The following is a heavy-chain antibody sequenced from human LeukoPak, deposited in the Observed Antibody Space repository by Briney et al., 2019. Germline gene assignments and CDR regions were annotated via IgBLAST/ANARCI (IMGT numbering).Heavy chain of an antibody. CDR3: ARVGLKTGYSSRYFDY. J-gene: IGHJ4*02. CDR1: GGSISSSSYY. CDR2: IYYSGST. Sequence: SETLSLTCTVSGGSISSSSYYWGWIRQPPGKGLEWIGSIYYSGSTYYNPSLKSRVTISVDTSKNQFSLKLSSVTAADTAVYYRARVGLKTGYSSRYFDYWGQGTLVTVSS. V-gene: IGHV4-39*01. D-gene: IGHD6-13*01.